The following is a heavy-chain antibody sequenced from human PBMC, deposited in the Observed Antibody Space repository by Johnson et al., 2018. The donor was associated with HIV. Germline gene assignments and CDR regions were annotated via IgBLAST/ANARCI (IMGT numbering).Heavy chain of an antibody. D-gene: IGHD1-26*01. Sequence: QMQLVESGGGVVQPGGSLRLSCTASGFTFNTYGMHWVRQAPGKGLEWVAFIRYDGSNKYYVDSVKGRFTISRDNSKNTLYLQMNSLRAEDTALYYCARVRERWELLLSDGSDIWGQGTMVTVSS. CDR2: IRYDGSNK. CDR3: ARVRERWELLLSDGSDI. CDR1: GFTFNTYG. J-gene: IGHJ3*02. V-gene: IGHV3-30*02.